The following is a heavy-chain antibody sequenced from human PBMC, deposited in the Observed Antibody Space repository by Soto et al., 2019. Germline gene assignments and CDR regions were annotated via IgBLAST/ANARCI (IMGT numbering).Heavy chain of an antibody. CDR1: EYTFTGYY. V-gene: IGHV1-2*04. Sequence: ASVKVSCKASEYTFTGYYMHWVRQAPGQGLEWMGWINPNSGGTNYAQKFQGWVTMTRDTSISTAYMELSRLRSDDTAVYYCARVKMGSSWSSYYYYYMDVWGKGTTVTVSS. J-gene: IGHJ6*03. CDR3: ARVKMGSSWSSYYYYYMDV. D-gene: IGHD6-13*01. CDR2: INPNSGGT.